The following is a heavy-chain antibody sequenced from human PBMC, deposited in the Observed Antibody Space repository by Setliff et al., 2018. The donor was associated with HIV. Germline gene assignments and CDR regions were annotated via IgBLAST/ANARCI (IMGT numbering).Heavy chain of an antibody. CDR1: GFTFSTYP. Sequence: PGGSLRLSCAASGFTFSTYPMGWVRQAPGKGLEGVAVIWYDGSNKYYADSVKGRFTISRDNSKNTRFMQMNSLRAEDTAVCYCAKDPPRECYYDSSGYSHYFDYWGQGTLVTVSS. D-gene: IGHD3-22*01. CDR3: AKDPPRECYYDSSGYSHYFDY. V-gene: IGHV3-33*03. CDR2: IWYDGSNK. J-gene: IGHJ4*02.